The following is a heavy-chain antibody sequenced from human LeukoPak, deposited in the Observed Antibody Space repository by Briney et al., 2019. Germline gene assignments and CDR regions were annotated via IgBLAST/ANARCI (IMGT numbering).Heavy chain of an antibody. CDR2: ICGDVGRT. J-gene: IGHJ4*02. Sequence: GGSLRLSCAPPGYTSDDYAMHWVRQAPGEGLWWVSLICGDVGRTYYADSVKGRSTSSRDNSKNSLYLQMNRMRTEDTALYYCAKAYNWNSFRLGIDFDYWGQGTLVTVSS. CDR1: GYTSDDYA. D-gene: IGHD1-7*01. CDR3: AKAYNWNSFRLGIDFDY. V-gene: IGHV3-43*02.